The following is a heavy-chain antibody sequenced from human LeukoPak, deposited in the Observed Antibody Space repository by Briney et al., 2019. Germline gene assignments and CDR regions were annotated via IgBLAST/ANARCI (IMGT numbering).Heavy chain of an antibody. Sequence: GGSLRLSCAASGFTFSSYWMGWVRQAPGKGRQWVANIKTDGSEKYYVDSVKGRFTISRDNAKNSLYLQMNSLRAEDTAVYYCATYSSLNRREFQFWGQGTLLTVSS. CDR1: GFTFSSYW. CDR3: ATYSSLNRREFQF. J-gene: IGHJ1*01. CDR2: IKTDGSEK. V-gene: IGHV3-7*01. D-gene: IGHD3-22*01.